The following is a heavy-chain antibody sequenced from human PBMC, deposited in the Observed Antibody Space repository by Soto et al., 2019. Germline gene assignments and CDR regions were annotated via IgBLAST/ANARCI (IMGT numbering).Heavy chain of an antibody. V-gene: IGHV4-31*03. Sequence: LTCTVSGGSISSGGYYWSWIRQHPGKGLEWIGYIYYSGRTYYNPSLHSRVSIAVDTTENQFSLKLTSVTAADTSVYYCARGSFSSSSSWFDPWGRGTLVTVSS. CDR3: ARGSFSSSSSWFDP. CDR2: IYYSGRT. D-gene: IGHD6-6*01. J-gene: IGHJ5*02. CDR1: GGSISSGGYY.